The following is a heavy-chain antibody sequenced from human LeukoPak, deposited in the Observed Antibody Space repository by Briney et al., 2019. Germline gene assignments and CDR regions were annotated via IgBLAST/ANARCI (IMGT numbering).Heavy chain of an antibody. Sequence: PGGSLRLSCAASGFTFSSYWMSWVRQAPGKGLEWVASIKQDGSDTYYVDSVKGRFTISRDNAKNSLYLQMNSLRVEDTAVYYCARAGFLESWYYDSSGPFDYWGQGTLVSVSS. CDR3: ARAGFLESWYYDSSGPFDY. CDR2: IKQDGSDT. D-gene: IGHD3-22*01. J-gene: IGHJ4*02. V-gene: IGHV3-7*01. CDR1: GFTFSSYW.